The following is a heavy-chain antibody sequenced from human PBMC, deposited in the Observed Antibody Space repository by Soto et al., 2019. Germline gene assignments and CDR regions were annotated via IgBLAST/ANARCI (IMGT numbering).Heavy chain of an antibody. CDR1: GGTFSSYA. CDR3: ARMLGYCSSTGCYRTFTFDY. D-gene: IGHD2-2*01. Sequence: QVQLVQSGAEVKKPGSSVKVSCKASGGTFSSYAISWVRQAPGQGLEWMGGIIPIFGTANYAQKFQGRVTITADESTSTAYMELSSLRSEDTAVYYCARMLGYCSSTGCYRTFTFDYWGQGTLVTVSS. J-gene: IGHJ4*02. CDR2: IIPIFGTA. V-gene: IGHV1-69*01.